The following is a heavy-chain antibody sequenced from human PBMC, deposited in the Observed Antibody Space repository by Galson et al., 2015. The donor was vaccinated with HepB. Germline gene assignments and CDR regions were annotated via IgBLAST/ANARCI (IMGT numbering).Heavy chain of an antibody. CDR2: ISGGGGTT. V-gene: IGHV3-23*01. CDR3: AKDTWPEMSWGYDP. J-gene: IGHJ5*02. D-gene: IGHD5-24*01. CDR1: GFTFSSYV. Sequence: SLRLSCATSGFTFSSYVMSWVRQTPGKGLEWVSSISGGGGTTLYADSVEGRVSISRDNSQNTLDLQMNSLRAEDTAFYYCAKDTWPEMSWGYDPWGQGTLVTVSS.